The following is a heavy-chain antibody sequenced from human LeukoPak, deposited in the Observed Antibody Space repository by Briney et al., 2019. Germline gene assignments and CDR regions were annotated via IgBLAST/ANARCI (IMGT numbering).Heavy chain of an antibody. CDR3: AKDTIAVAGTDDP. CDR2: ISGSGGST. CDR1: GLIFSNYA. Sequence: PGGSLRLSCAASGLIFSNYAMSWVRQAPGKGLEWVSAISGSGGSTYYADSVKGRFTISRDNSKNTLYLQMNSLRAEDTAVYYCAKDTIAVAGTDDPWGQGTLVTVSS. J-gene: IGHJ5*02. V-gene: IGHV3-23*01. D-gene: IGHD6-19*01.